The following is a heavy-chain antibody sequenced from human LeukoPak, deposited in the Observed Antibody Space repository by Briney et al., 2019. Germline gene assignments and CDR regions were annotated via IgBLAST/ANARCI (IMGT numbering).Heavy chain of an antibody. CDR1: GYTFTSYA. J-gene: IGHJ4*02. CDR3: ARGQGFDY. CDR2: SNAGNGNT. Sequence: ASVKVSCKASGYTFTSYAMHLVRQAPGQKLEWMGWSNAGNGNTKYSQEFQGRVTITRDTSTSTAYMELRSLRSDDTAVYYCARGQGFDYWGQGTLVTVSS. V-gene: IGHV1-3*02.